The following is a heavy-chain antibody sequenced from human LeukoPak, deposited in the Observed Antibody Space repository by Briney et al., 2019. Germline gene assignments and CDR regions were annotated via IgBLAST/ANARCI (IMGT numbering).Heavy chain of an antibody. V-gene: IGHV3-74*01. CDR3: VSFYETY. Sequence: GGSLRLSCVASANYWMHWVRQAPGKGLVWVSHINSNGSWTSYADSVKGRFTISKDNAKNTVYLQMNSLRAEDTAVYYCVSFYETYWGRGTLVTVSS. CDR1: ANYW. D-gene: IGHD2/OR15-2a*01. CDR2: INSNGSWT. J-gene: IGHJ4*02.